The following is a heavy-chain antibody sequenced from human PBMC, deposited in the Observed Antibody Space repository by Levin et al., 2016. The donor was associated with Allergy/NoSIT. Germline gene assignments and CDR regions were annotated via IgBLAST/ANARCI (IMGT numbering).Heavy chain of an antibody. V-gene: IGHV4-34*01. D-gene: IGHD3-22*01. J-gene: IGHJ4*02. CDR2: IDHGGST. Sequence: RQAPGKGLEWIGEIDHGGSTNYNPSLTSRVTISVDTSKNQFSLKLSSVTAADTAVYYCARAGGYYDSSGYYAFDYWGQGNLVTVSS. CDR3: ARAGGYYDSSGYYAFDY.